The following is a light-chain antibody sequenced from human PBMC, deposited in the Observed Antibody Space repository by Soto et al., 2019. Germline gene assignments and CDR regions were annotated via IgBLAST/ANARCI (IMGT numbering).Light chain of an antibody. V-gene: IGKV1-12*01. Sequence: DIQMTQSPSSVSASVGDRVTITCRASQAISGWLAWYQQKPGKAPNLLIYAASHLHSVVPSRFSGSGSGTDFTLTISSLQPEDFATYYCQQANSFPFTFGPGTKVDIK. CDR3: QQANSFPFT. CDR1: QAISGW. CDR2: AAS. J-gene: IGKJ3*01.